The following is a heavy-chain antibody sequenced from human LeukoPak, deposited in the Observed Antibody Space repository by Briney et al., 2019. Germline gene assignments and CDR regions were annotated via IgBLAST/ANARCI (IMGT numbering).Heavy chain of an antibody. V-gene: IGHV3-7*01. D-gene: IGHD1-7*01. CDR3: ARDNVNWNYHFDY. CDR1: GFTFSSYW. CDR2: IKQDGSEK. J-gene: IGHJ4*02. Sequence: PGGSLRLSCAASGFTFSSYWMSWVRQAPGKGLEWVANIKQDGSEKYYVDSVKGRFTISRDNAKNSLYLQMNSLRAEDTAVYYCARDNVNWNYHFDYWGQGTLVTVSS.